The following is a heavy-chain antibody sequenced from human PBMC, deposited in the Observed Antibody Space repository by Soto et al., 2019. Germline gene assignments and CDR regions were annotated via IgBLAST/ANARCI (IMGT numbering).Heavy chain of an antibody. CDR2: IIPIFGTA. V-gene: IGHV1-69*01. Sequence: VQLLESGGGLVQPGGSLRLSCAASGFTFSSYAISWVRQAPGQGLEWMGGIIPIFGTANYAQKFQGRVTITADESTSTAYMELSSLRSEDTAVYYCARGRGGAKSGYFDYWGQGTLVTVSS. J-gene: IGHJ4*02. CDR1: GFTFSSYA. CDR3: ARGRGGAKSGYFDY. D-gene: IGHD3-10*01.